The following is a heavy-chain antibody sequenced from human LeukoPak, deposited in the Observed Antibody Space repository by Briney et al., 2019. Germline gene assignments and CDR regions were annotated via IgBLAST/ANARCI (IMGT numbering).Heavy chain of an antibody. D-gene: IGHD3-22*01. CDR1: GGSFSGYY. Sequence: SETLSLTCAVYGGSFSGYYWSWIRQPPGKGLEWMGEINHDGSTNYNPSLKSRVTISVDTSKTQFSLKLSSVTAADTAVYYCARGRIYYDSSGYYYHVCFDYWGQGTLVSVSS. CDR2: INHDGST. V-gene: IGHV4-34*01. J-gene: IGHJ4*02. CDR3: ARGRIYYDSSGYYYHVCFDY.